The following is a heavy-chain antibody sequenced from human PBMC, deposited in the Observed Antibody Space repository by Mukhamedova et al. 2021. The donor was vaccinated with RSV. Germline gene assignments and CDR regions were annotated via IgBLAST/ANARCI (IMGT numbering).Heavy chain of an antibody. V-gene: IGHV5-10-1*01. Sequence: EYMGRIDPSDSYTDYSPSFQGHVTVSVDKSISTAYLQWSSLKASDTAMYYCARHELGKEFYIWAQGTMVTVSS. CDR3: ARHELGKEFYI. J-gene: IGHJ3*02. D-gene: IGHD7-27*01. CDR2: IDPSDSYT.